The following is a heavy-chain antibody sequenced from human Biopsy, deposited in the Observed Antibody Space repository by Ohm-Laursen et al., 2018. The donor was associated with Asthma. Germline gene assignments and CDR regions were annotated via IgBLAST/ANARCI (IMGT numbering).Heavy chain of an antibody. J-gene: IGHJ3*02. CDR2: ISGSGGST. CDR1: GFTFSSYA. CDR3: ARTYYDFLTGQVNDAFAI. V-gene: IGHV3-23*01. Sequence: SLRLSCAASGFTFSSYAMSWVRQAPGKGLEWVSAISGSGGSTYYADSVKGRFTISRDNSKNTLYLQMNSLRGDDTAVYYCARTYYDFLTGQVNDAFAIWGQGTMVTVSS. D-gene: IGHD3-9*01.